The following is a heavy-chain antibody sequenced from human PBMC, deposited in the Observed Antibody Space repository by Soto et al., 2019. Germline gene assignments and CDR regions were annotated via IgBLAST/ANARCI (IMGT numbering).Heavy chain of an antibody. CDR3: ARRERAAGTDWWFDP. J-gene: IGHJ5*02. D-gene: IGHD6-13*01. Sequence: QLQLQESGPGLVKPSETLSLTCTVSGGSISSSSFHWGWIRQPPGKGLEWIGRIYYSGSTYYSQSIKSHVTISVDTSKNQFSLKLSSVTAADTAVYYCARRERAAGTDWWFDPWGQGTLVTVSS. CDR2: IYYSGST. V-gene: IGHV4-39*01. CDR1: GGSISSSSFH.